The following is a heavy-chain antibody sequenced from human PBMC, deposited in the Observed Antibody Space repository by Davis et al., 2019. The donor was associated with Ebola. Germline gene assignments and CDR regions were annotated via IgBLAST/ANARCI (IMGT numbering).Heavy chain of an antibody. CDR1: GGSISSGGYY. CDR2: IYYSGST. V-gene: IGHV4-31*03. CDR3: ARIGVVVAATSAYYYYYGMDV. Sequence: SETLSLTCTVSGGSISSGGYYWSWIRQHPGKGLEWIGYIYYSGSTYYNPSLKSRVTISVDTSKNQFSLKLSSVTAADTAVYYCARIGVVVAATSAYYYYYGMDVWGQGTTVTVSS. D-gene: IGHD2-15*01. J-gene: IGHJ6*02.